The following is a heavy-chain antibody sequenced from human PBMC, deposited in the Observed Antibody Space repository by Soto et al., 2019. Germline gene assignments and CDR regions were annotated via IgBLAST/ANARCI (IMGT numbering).Heavy chain of an antibody. Sequence: SETLSLTCAVSGGSISSGDYSWSWIRQPPGKGLEWIGYIYNSGSTYYNPSLKSRLTISVDRSKNQFSLKLSSVTTADTAVYYCARPHGGSSGWDNWFDPWGQGTLVTVSS. CDR3: ARPHGGSSGWDNWFDP. V-gene: IGHV4-30-2*01. CDR1: GGSISSGDYS. CDR2: IYNSGST. D-gene: IGHD6-25*01. J-gene: IGHJ5*02.